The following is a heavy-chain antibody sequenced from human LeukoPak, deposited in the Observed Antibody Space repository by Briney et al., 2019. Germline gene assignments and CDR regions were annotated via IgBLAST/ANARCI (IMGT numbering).Heavy chain of an antibody. CDR1: GFTFSSYS. Sequence: GGSLRLSCAASGFTFSSYSMKWVRQTPGKGLEWVSFISSSSSYIYYADSVRGRFTISRDNSKNTLYLQMNSLRAEDTAVYYCARDIRGSSFYWGQGTLVTVSS. CDR2: ISSSSSYI. V-gene: IGHV3-21*01. CDR3: ARDIRGSSFY. D-gene: IGHD1-14*01. J-gene: IGHJ4*02.